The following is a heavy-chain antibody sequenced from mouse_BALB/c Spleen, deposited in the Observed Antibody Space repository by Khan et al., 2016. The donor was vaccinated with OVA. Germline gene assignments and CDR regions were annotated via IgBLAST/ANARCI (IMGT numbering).Heavy chain of an antibody. CDR2: INPDSSTI. CDR3: GRLGYYGDFDV. V-gene: IGHV4-1*02. Sequence: EVKLLESGGGLVQPGGSLKLSCAASGFDFSRYWMSWVRQAPGKGLEWIGEINPDSSTINYTPSLKDKFIISRDNAKNTLYLQMSKVRSEDTALYYCGRLGYYGDFDVWGAGTTVTVSS. D-gene: IGHD2-2*01. J-gene: IGHJ1*01. CDR1: GFDFSRYW.